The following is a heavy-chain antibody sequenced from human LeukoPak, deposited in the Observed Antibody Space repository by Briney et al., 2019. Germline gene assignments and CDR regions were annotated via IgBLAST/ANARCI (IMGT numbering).Heavy chain of an antibody. V-gene: IGHV3-7*03. Sequence: GGSLRLSCEASGFTFSSYWMCWVRQAPGKGLEWVANIKTDGSEKYYVDSVKGRFTISRDNAKNSLYLQMNSLRAEDTAAYYCARDYTGYFPWGQGTLVIVSS. CDR2: IKTDGSEK. D-gene: IGHD3-9*01. CDR3: ARDYTGYFP. CDR1: GFTFSSYW. J-gene: IGHJ5*02.